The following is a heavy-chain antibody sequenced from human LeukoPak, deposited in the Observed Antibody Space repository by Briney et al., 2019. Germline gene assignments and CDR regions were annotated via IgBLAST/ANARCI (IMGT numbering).Heavy chain of an antibody. CDR3: ARFHYYDSSGYVFDY. Sequence: SETLSLTCTVSGGSISSGDYYWSWIRQPPGKGLEWIGYIYYSGSTYYNPSLKSRVTISVDTSKNQFSLKLSSVTAADTVVYYCARFHYYDSSGYVFDYWGQGTLVTVSS. V-gene: IGHV4-30-4*01. CDR1: GGSISSGDYY. CDR2: IYYSGST. D-gene: IGHD3-22*01. J-gene: IGHJ4*02.